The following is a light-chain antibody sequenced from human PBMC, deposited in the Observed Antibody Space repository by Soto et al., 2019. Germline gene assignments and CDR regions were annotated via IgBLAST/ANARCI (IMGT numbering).Light chain of an antibody. CDR2: GAS. Sequence: EIVLTQSPGTLSLSPGERATLSCGASQTVTSNYLAWYQRKPGQAPRLLIYGASSRATDIPDRFSGSGSGPDFTLTITRLEPEDFAVYFCQQYAGSPSTFGQGTKVEIK. CDR3: QQYAGSPST. V-gene: IGKV3-20*01. CDR1: QTVTSNY. J-gene: IGKJ1*01.